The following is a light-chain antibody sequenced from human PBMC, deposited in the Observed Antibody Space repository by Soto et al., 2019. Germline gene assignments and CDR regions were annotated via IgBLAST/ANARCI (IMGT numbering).Light chain of an antibody. Sequence: DIQMTQSPSFLSASVGDRVTISCRASQSINTYLNWYQHKPGKAPKLLIYGTSHLQSGVPSRFSGGGSGTDFTLTISSLQPEDFATYYCQQSFSTLLITFGQGTRLEFK. CDR3: QQSFSTLLIT. J-gene: IGKJ5*01. CDR2: GTS. V-gene: IGKV1-39*01. CDR1: QSINTY.